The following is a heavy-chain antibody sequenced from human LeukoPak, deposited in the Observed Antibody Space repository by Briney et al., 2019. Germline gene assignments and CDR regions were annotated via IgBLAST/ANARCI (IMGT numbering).Heavy chain of an antibody. CDR2: IYSGGST. Sequence: GGSLRLSCAASGFTVSSNYMSWVRQAPGKGLEWVSVIYSGGSTYYADSVKGRFTISRHNSKNTLYLQMNSLRAEDTAVYYCATNPWGSAFYGMDVWGQGTTVTVSS. D-gene: IGHD7-27*01. CDR1: GFTVSSNY. V-gene: IGHV3-53*04. J-gene: IGHJ6*02. CDR3: ATNPWGSAFYGMDV.